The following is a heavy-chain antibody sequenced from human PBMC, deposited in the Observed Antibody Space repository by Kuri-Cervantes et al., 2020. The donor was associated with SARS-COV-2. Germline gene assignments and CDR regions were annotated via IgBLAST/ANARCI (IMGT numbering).Heavy chain of an antibody. CDR3: AKDAGDGYNSTFDS. J-gene: IGHJ4*02. CDR2: IWYDGSVE. CDR1: GFTFSRST. D-gene: IGHD5-24*01. V-gene: IGHV3-30*02. Sequence: GESLKISCAASGFTFSRSTMHWVRQAPGKGPEWVALIWYDGSVEYYGDSVKGRFTISRDQAKNTLHLQMNNLRVEDAGVYYCAKDAGDGYNSTFDSWGQGTRVTVSS.